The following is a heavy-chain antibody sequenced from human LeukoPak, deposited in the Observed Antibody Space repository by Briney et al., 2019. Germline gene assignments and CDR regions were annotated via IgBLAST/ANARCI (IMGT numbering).Heavy chain of an antibody. V-gene: IGHV3-23*01. CDR3: AKDDVVAVAGTSAADY. CDR2: ISGSGGST. Sequence: QPGGSLRLSCAASGFTFSSYAMSWVRQAPGKGLEWVSAISGSGGSTYYADSVKGRFTISRDNSKNTLYLQMNSLRAEDTAVYYCAKDDVVAVAGTSAADYWGQGTLVTVSS. CDR1: GFTFSSYA. J-gene: IGHJ4*02. D-gene: IGHD6-19*01.